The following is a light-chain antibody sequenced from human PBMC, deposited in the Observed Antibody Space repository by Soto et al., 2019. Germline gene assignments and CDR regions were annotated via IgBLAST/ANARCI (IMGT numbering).Light chain of an antibody. Sequence: QSALTQPPSASGSPGQSVTISCTGTSSDVGGYNYVSWYQQHPGKAPKLMIYEVNKRPSEVPDRFSGSKSGNTASLTVSGLQAEDEADYYCSSYAGSNNFGVFGGGTQLTV. J-gene: IGLJ3*02. CDR2: EVN. V-gene: IGLV2-8*01. CDR1: SSDVGGYNY. CDR3: SSYAGSNNFGV.